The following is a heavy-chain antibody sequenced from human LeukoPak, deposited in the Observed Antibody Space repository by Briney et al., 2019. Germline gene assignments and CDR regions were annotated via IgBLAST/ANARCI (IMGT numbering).Heavy chain of an antibody. Sequence: SETLSLTCTVSGGFISNYYWSWIRQPGGKGLEWIGRIYTSWSNNHNPSLKSRVTMSVYTANNQFALKLSSVTAADTAVYYCAYTYYDFWSGYFFDYWGQGTRVTVSS. CDR2: IYTSWSN. V-gene: IGHV4-4*07. D-gene: IGHD3-3*01. CDR3: AYTYYDFWSGYFFDY. CDR1: GGFISNYY. J-gene: IGHJ4*02.